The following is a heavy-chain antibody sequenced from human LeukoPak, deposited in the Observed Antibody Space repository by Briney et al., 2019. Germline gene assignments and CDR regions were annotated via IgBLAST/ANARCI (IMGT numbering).Heavy chain of an antibody. Sequence: SQTLSLTCTVPGGSISSGGYYGSWIRQPPVKGLEWIGYIYHSGSTYYNPSLKSRVTITVYSSKNQFSLKLISVTAADTAVYYCARGLYSSSWSPFHVWGHGTLVTVSS. D-gene: IGHD6-13*01. CDR3: ARGLYSSSWSPFHV. CDR2: IYHSGST. V-gene: IGHV4-30-2*01. CDR1: GGSISSGGYY. J-gene: IGHJ3*01.